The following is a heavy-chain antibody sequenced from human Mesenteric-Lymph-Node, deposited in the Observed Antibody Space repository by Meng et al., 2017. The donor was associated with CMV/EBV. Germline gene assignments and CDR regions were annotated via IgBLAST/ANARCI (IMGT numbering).Heavy chain of an antibody. CDR2: INWNGDSI. CDR1: GFIFDDYG. D-gene: IGHD2-15*01. J-gene: IGHJ6*02. CDR3: TRGGYCSGDNCAGGMDV. Sequence: GESLKISCTTSGFIFDDYGMNWVRQVAGKGLEWVSGINWNGDSIAHVEFVKGRFTISRDNPKNSLYLHMNSLRAEDTALYYCTRGGYCSGDNCAGGMDVWGQGTTVTVSS. V-gene: IGHV3-20*04.